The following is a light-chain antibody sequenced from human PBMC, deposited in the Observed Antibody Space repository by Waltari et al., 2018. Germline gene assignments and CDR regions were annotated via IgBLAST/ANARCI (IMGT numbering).Light chain of an antibody. J-gene: IGKJ1*01. CDR2: KAS. V-gene: IGKV1-5*03. Sequence: DIQMTQSPSTLSASVGDRVTITCRASQRISSWLAWYQQKPGKAPKLLIYKASTLESGVPSRFSGSGSGTEFTLTISSLQPDDFATYYCQQYNNYSRTFGQGTKVEIK. CDR1: QRISSW. CDR3: QQYNNYSRT.